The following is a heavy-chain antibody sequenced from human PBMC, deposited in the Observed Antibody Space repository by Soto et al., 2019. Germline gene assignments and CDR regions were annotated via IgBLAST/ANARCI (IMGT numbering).Heavy chain of an antibody. J-gene: IGHJ5*02. D-gene: IGHD6-19*01. CDR1: GGSVSSGSYY. V-gene: IGHV4-61*01. Sequence: PSETLSLTCTVSGGSVSSGSYYWSWIRQPPGKGLEWIGYIYYSGSTNYNPSLKSRVTISVDTSKNQFSLKLSSVTAADTAVYYCARTPIVVAAKKGNWFAPRGQGALVTVSS. CDR2: IYYSGST. CDR3: ARTPIVVAAKKGNWFAP.